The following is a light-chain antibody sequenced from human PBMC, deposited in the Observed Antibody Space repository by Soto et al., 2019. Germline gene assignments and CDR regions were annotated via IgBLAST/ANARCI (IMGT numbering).Light chain of an antibody. J-gene: IGKJ1*01. CDR3: QQYYDWPQT. CDR2: GAS. Sequence: ETGLTQSPDTLSVSPAERATLSCGASESVGTKLAWYQQKPGQAPSLLIYGASPRATGIPARFSGDGSGTEFTVTISCLQSEDLAIYSCQQYYDWPQTFGQGTTVELK. CDR1: ESVGTK. V-gene: IGKV3-15*01.